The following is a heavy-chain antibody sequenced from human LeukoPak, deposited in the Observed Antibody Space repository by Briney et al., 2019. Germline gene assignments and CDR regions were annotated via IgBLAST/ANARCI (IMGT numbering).Heavy chain of an antibody. CDR1: GFTFSNYF. Sequence: GGSLRLSCAASGFTFSNYFMHWVRQAPGKGLDYLSVISYNGDETYYAKSVKGRFTISRDNSKNTLYLQMGTLRPEDTAVYYCARDPSVGGFSGSELDFWGQGTLVTVSS. J-gene: IGHJ4*02. CDR3: ARDPSVGGFSGSELDF. D-gene: IGHD3-16*01. V-gene: IGHV3-64*01. CDR2: ISYNGDET.